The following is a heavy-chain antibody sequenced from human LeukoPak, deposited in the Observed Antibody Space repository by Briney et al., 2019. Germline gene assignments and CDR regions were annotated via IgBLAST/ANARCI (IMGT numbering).Heavy chain of an antibody. V-gene: IGHV4-59*08. J-gene: IGHJ2*01. Sequence: PSETLSLTCAVSGGSISNYYWSWIRQPPGKGLEWIGYIYYSGSPNYNPSLKSRVTISVDTAENQFSLKLSSVTAADTAVYYCARHLGYCSSTSCYTYFDLWGRGTLVTVSS. CDR3: ARHLGYCSSTSCYTYFDL. CDR1: GGSISNYY. CDR2: IYYSGSP. D-gene: IGHD2-2*02.